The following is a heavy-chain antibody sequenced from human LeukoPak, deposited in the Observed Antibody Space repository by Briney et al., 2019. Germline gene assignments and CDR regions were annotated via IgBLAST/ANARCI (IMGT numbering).Heavy chain of an antibody. CDR1: GFTSSPYW. CDR3: VRATRSYYSLGY. Sequence: PGGSLRLSCAASGFTSSPYWMHWVRQAPGKGLRWVSRISSDGSSTNYADSVKGRFTISRDNGRNTVYLQMDSLRSEDTAMYYCVRATRSYYSLGYCGQGTLATV. V-gene: IGHV3-74*01. CDR2: ISSDGSST. J-gene: IGHJ4*02. D-gene: IGHD1-26*01.